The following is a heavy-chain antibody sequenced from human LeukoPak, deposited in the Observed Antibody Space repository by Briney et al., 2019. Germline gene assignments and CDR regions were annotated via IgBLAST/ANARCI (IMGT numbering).Heavy chain of an antibody. V-gene: IGHV4-59*01. D-gene: IGHD4-17*01. Sequence: SETLSLTCAVYGGSFSGYYWSWIRQPPGKGLEWIGYIYYSGSTNYNPSLKSRVTISVDTSKNQFSLKLSSVTAADTAVYYCARDPHDYGDYEDYWYFDLWGRGTLVTVSS. CDR3: ARDPHDYGDYEDYWYFDL. CDR1: GGSFSGYY. J-gene: IGHJ2*01. CDR2: IYYSGST.